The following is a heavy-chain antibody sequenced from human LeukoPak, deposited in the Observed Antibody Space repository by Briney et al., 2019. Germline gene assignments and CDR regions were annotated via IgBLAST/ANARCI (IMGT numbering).Heavy chain of an antibody. CDR2: INHSGST. Sequence: PSETLSLTCAVYGGSFSGYYWSWIRQPPGKGLEWIGEINHSGSTNHNPSLKSRVTISVDTSKNQFSLKLSSVTAADTAVYYCARIRDYYDSSGYYYVTYFDYWGQGTLVTVSS. CDR1: GGSFSGYY. J-gene: IGHJ4*02. CDR3: ARIRDYYDSSGYYYVTYFDY. D-gene: IGHD3-22*01. V-gene: IGHV4-34*01.